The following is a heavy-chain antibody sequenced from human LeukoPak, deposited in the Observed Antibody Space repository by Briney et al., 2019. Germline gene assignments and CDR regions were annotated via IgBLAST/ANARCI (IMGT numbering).Heavy chain of an antibody. Sequence: GRSLRLSCAASGFTFSSYGMHWVRQAPGKGLEWVAVISYDGSNKYYADSVKGRFTITRDNSKNTLYLQMNSLRAEDTAVYYCASFDYWGQGTLVTVSS. J-gene: IGHJ4*02. CDR2: ISYDGSNK. V-gene: IGHV3-30*03. CDR1: GFTFSSYG. CDR3: ASFDY.